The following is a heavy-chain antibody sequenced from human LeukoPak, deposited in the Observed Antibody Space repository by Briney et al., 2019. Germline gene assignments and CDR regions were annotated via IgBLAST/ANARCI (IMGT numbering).Heavy chain of an antibody. J-gene: IGHJ4*02. CDR1: GVTFSSYA. V-gene: IGHV3-23*01. D-gene: IGHD6-13*01. Sequence: GGSLRLSCAASGVTFSSYAMSWVRQAPGKGLEWVSAISGSDGSIYYADSVKGRFTISRDNSKNTLYRQMNSLRAEDTAGYYCAIVYRHITFGIAAAGVSYYFDYWGQGTLVTVSS. CDR2: ISGSDGSI. CDR3: AIVYRHITFGIAAAGVSYYFDY.